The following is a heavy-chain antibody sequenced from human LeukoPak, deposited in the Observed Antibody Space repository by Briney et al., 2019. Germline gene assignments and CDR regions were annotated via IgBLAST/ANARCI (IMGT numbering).Heavy chain of an antibody. CDR3: ARHVYRSYDY. J-gene: IGHJ4*02. CDR1: GSIFTTYW. CDR2: IDPSDSYT. V-gene: IGHV5-10-1*01. Sequence: GASLLISCKVSGSIFTTYWITWVRQLPGKGLEWMGRIDPSDSYTNYSPSFQGHVTISADKSISTAYLQWNSLKASDTAMYYCARHVYRSYDYWGQGTLVTVSS. D-gene: IGHD2-2*02.